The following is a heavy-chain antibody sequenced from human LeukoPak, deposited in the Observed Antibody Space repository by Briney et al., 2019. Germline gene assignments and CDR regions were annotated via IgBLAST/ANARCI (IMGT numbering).Heavy chain of an antibody. D-gene: IGHD6-13*01. J-gene: IGHJ6*02. V-gene: IGHV3-7*03. CDR3: VRGPWSAAGYNGMDV. CDR2: IKQDGSEK. Sequence: GGSLRLSCAASRFTFSSYWMSWVRQAPGKGLEWVANIKQDGSEKYYVDSVKGRFTISRDNAKNSLYLQLNSLRAEDTAVYYCVRGPWSAAGYNGMDVWGQGTTVTVSS. CDR1: RFTFSSYW.